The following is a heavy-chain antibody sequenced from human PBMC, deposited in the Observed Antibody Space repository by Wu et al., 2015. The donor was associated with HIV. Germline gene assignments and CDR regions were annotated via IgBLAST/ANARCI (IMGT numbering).Heavy chain of an antibody. D-gene: IGHD1-7*01. CDR2: IFSNGNT. CDR1: DSLTSGDYY. V-gene: IGHV4-30-4*08. Sequence: QVQLQESGPGLVKPSQTLSLTCSLSDSLTSGDYYWTWIRQSPGKGLEWIGYIFSNGNTKYSPSLQSRVTISLDTSNNRFSLKLTSVTAADTGMHYCAREAWNSLGWLGFDIWGQGTMVTVSS. CDR3: AREAWNSLGWLGFDI. J-gene: IGHJ3*02.